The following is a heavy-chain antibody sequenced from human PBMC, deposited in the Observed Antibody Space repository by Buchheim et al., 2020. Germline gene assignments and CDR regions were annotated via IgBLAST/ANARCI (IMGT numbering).Heavy chain of an antibody. Sequence: QVQLQESGPGLVKPSQTLSLTCTVSGGSISSGSYYWSWIRQPAGKGLEWIGRIYTSGSTNYNPSLKSRVTISVDTSKNQFSLSLSAVTAADTAVYYCARRGIVVVVATTSFYYYYGMDVWGQGTT. J-gene: IGHJ6*02. D-gene: IGHD2-15*01. V-gene: IGHV4-61*02. CDR2: IYTSGST. CDR1: GGSISSGSYY. CDR3: ARRGIVVVVATTSFYYYYGMDV.